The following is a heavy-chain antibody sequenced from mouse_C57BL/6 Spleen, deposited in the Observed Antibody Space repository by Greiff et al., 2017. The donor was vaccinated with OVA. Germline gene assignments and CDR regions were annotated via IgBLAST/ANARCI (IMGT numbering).Heavy chain of an antibody. CDR3: ARGVTTVVYWYFDV. CDR2: IYPGSGST. D-gene: IGHD1-1*01. J-gene: IGHJ1*03. Sequence: QVQLKQPGAELVKPGASVKMSCKASGYTFTSYWITWVKQRPGQGLEWIGDIYPGSGSTNYNEKFKSKATLTVDKSSRPAYMQLRSLTSEDSAVYYCARGVTTVVYWYFDVWGTGTTVTVSS. V-gene: IGHV1-55*01. CDR1: GYTFTSYW.